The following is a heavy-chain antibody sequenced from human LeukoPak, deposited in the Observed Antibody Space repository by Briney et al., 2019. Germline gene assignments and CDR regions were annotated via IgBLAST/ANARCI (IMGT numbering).Heavy chain of an antibody. Sequence: GGSLRLSCAASGFTFSSYAMHWVRQAPGKGLEWVAVISYDGSNKYYADSVKGRFTISRDNSKNTLYLQMNSLRAEDTAVYYCAKDYYYGSGSSYDAFDIWGQGTMVTVSS. CDR3: AKDYYYGSGSSYDAFDI. J-gene: IGHJ3*02. CDR2: ISYDGSNK. V-gene: IGHV3-30-3*01. D-gene: IGHD3-10*01. CDR1: GFTFSSYA.